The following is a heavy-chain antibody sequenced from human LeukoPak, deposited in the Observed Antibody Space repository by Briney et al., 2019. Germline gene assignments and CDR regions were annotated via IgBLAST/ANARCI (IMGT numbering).Heavy chain of an antibody. D-gene: IGHD6-13*01. V-gene: IGHV3-64D*06. CDR3: VKSYSSSWPAFDY. CDR2: ISRNGGST. J-gene: IGHJ4*02. CDR1: GFTFSSYA. Sequence: GGSLRLSCSASGFTFSSYAMHWVRQAPGKGLEYVSAISRNGGSTYYADSVKGRFTISRDNSKNTLYLQMSSLRAEDTAVYYCVKSYSSSWPAFDYWGQGTLVPVSS.